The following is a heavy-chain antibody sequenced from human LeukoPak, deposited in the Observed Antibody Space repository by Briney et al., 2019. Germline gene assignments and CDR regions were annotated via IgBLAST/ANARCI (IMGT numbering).Heavy chain of an antibody. CDR3: ARGTKYYGSGSYYNRRPFDY. D-gene: IGHD3-10*01. CDR2: INHSGST. Sequence: PSETLSLTCAVYGGSFSGYYWSWIRQPPGKVLEWIGEINHSGSTNYNPSLKSRVTISVDTSKNQFSLKLSSVTAADTAVYYCARGTKYYGSGSYYNRRPFDYWGQGTLVTVSS. J-gene: IGHJ4*02. CDR1: GGSFSGYY. V-gene: IGHV4-34*01.